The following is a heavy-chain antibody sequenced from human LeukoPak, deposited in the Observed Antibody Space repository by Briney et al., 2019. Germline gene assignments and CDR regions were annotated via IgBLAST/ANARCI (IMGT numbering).Heavy chain of an antibody. D-gene: IGHD2-21*02. CDR2: ISWNSGSI. CDR1: GFTFDDYA. J-gene: IGHJ3*02. V-gene: IGHV3-9*01. Sequence: RSGGSLRLSCAASGFTFDDYAMPWVRQAPGKGLEWVSGISWNSGSIGYADSVKGRFTLSRDNAKNSLYLQMNSLRAEDTALYYCAKDRSLRHIVVVTAISAFDIWGQGTMVTVSS. CDR3: AKDRSLRHIVVVTAISAFDI.